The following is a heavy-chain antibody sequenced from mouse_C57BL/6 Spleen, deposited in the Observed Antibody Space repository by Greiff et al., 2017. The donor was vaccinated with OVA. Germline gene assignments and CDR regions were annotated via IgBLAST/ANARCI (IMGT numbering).Heavy chain of an antibody. D-gene: IGHD1-1*01. V-gene: IGHV1-55*01. CDR3: ARGTTVVDPWYFDV. CDR1: GYTFTSYW. J-gene: IGHJ1*03. Sequence: VQLQQPGAELVKPGASVKMSCKASGYTFTSYWITWVKQRPGQGLEWIGDIYPGSGSTNYNEKFKSKATLTVDTSSSTAYMQLSSLTSEDSAVYYCARGTTVVDPWYFDVWGTGTTVTVSS. CDR2: IYPGSGST.